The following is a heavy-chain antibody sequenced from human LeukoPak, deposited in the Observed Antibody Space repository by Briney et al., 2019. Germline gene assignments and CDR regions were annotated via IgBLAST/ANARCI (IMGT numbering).Heavy chain of an antibody. CDR3: AKDWDYNTVYFFGY. J-gene: IGHJ4*02. D-gene: IGHD3-9*01. Sequence: GGSLRLSCAASGFTFSSYAMSWVRQAPGKGMEWVSAISGSGGSTYYADSVKGRFTISRDNSKNTLYLQMNSLRAEDTAVYYCAKDWDYNTVYFFGYWGQGTLVTVSS. CDR2: ISGSGGST. CDR1: GFTFSSYA. V-gene: IGHV3-23*01.